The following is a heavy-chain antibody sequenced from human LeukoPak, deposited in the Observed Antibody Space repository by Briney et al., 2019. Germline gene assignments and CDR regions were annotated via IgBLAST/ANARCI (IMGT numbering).Heavy chain of an antibody. CDR2: ISSSGSTI. CDR3: ARSYDILTDPGAFDI. V-gene: IGHV3-11*01. CDR1: GFTFSDYY. J-gene: IGHJ3*02. Sequence: PGGSLRLSCAASGFTFSDYYMSWIRQAPGKGLEWVSYISSSGSTIYYADSVKGRFTISRDNAKNSLYLQMNSLRAEDTAVYYCARSYDILTDPGAFDIWGQGTMVTVSS. D-gene: IGHD3-9*01.